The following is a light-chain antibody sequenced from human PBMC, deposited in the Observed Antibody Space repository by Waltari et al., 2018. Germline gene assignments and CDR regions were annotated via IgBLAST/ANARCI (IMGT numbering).Light chain of an antibody. J-gene: IGKJ4*02. Sequence: DIQMTQSPSPLSPSVADRVTITCRAIQAISNSLSWYQKKPGKAPKVLLYRASTLESGGPSRFSGSGTGTDYALNISSLQPEDFATYYGQQYAATPRTFGGGTKVDIK. CDR1: QAISNS. CDR3: QQYAATPRT. V-gene: IGKV1-NL1*01. CDR2: RAS.